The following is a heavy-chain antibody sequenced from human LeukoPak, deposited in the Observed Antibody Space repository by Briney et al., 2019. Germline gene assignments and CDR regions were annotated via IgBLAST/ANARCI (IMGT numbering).Heavy chain of an antibody. J-gene: IGHJ3*02. Sequence: SETLSLTCTVSGGSISSYYWSWIRQPPGKGLEWIGYIYYSGSTYYNPSLKSRVTISVDTSKNQFSLKLSSVTAADTAVYYCAREAGSSGWYGNDAFDIWGQGTMVTVSS. D-gene: IGHD6-19*01. V-gene: IGHV4-59*12. CDR3: AREAGSSGWYGNDAFDI. CDR1: GGSISSYY. CDR2: IYYSGST.